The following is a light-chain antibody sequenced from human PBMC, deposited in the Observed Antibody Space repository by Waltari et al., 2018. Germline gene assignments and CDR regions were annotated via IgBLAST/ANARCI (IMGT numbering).Light chain of an antibody. CDR3: QQYGNLPPSVT. CDR1: QGINKY. J-gene: IGKJ5*01. V-gene: IGKV1-33*01. Sequence: DIQMTQSPSSLSASVGDRVTITCQASQGINKYLNWYQQKPGKPPNLLIYDASNLEKGCPSRFSGSGFWRQFTLTISILQPEDIATYYCQQYGNLPPSVTFGQGTRLEIK. CDR2: DAS.